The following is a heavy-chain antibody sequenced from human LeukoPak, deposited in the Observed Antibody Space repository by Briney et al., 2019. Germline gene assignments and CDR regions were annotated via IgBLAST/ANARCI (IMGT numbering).Heavy chain of an antibody. CDR2: ISAYNGNT. CDR3: ASRQSYCSSTSCYLIYYYYGMDV. J-gene: IGHJ6*02. Sequence: ASVKVSCKASGYTFTSYGISWVRQAPGQGLEWMGWISAYNGNTNYAQKFQGRVTITADKSTSTAYMELSSLRSEDTAVYYCASRQSYCSSTSCYLIYYYYGMDVWGQGTTVTVSS. V-gene: IGHV1-18*01. D-gene: IGHD2-2*01. CDR1: GYTFTSYG.